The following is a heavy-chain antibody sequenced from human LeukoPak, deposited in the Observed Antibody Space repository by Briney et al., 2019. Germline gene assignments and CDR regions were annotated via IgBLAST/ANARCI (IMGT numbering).Heavy chain of an antibody. CDR2: ISYDGSNK. CDR3: ARYNYHDSGNCCDAFDI. D-gene: IGHD3-10*01. Sequence: PGGSLRLSCAASGFTFSSCAMHWVRQAPGEGLEWVAVISYDGSNKYYADSVKGRFTISRDNSKNTLYLQMNSLRAADTAVYYCARYNYHDSGNCCDAFDIWGQGTMVTVSS. CDR1: GFTFSSCA. V-gene: IGHV3-30-3*01. J-gene: IGHJ3*02.